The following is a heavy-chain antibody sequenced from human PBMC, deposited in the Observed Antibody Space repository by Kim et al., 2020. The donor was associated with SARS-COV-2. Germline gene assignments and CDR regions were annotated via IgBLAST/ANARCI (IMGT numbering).Heavy chain of an antibody. CDR3: ARSPPSAAGTGDHFDY. CDR2: IDPSDSYT. CDR1: GYSFTSYW. D-gene: IGHD6-13*01. V-gene: IGHV5-10-1*01. Sequence: GESLKISCKGSGYSFTSYWISWVRQMPGKGLEWMGRIDPSDSYTNYSPSFQGHVTISADKSISTAYLQWSSLKASDTAMYYCARSPPSAAGTGDHFDYWGQGTLVTVSS. J-gene: IGHJ4*02.